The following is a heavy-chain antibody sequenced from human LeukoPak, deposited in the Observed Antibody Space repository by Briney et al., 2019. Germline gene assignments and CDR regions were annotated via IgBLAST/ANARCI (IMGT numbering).Heavy chain of an antibody. J-gene: IGHJ4*02. V-gene: IGHV4-30-4*08. CDR3: AIMGGDYGPFDY. CDR2: IYYSGST. CDR1: GGSFSGYY. D-gene: IGHD4-17*01. Sequence: SETLSLTCAVYGGSFSGYYWSWIRQPPGKGLEWIGYIYYSGSTYYNPSLKSRVTISVDTSKNQFSLKLSSVTAADTAVYYCAIMGGDYGPFDYWGQGTLVTVSS.